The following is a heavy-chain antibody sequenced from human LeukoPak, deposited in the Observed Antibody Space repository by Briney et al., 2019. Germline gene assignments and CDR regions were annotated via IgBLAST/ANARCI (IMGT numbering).Heavy chain of an antibody. CDR2: IYHSGST. J-gene: IGHJ4*02. CDR1: GYSISSGYY. V-gene: IGHV4-38-2*02. CDR3: ARDWFEYSSSCYDY. Sequence: SETLSLTCTVSGYSISSGYYWGWIRQPPGKGLEWIGSIYHSGSTYYNPSLKSRVTISVDTSKNQFSLKLSSVTAADTAVYYCARDWFEYSSSCYDYWGQGTLVTVSS. D-gene: IGHD6-6*01.